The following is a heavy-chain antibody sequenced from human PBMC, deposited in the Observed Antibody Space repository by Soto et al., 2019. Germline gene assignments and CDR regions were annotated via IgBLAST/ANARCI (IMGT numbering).Heavy chain of an antibody. Sequence: PGGSLRLSCAASGFTFSSYAMSWVRQAPGKGLEWASTISGSGGTIYYADSVQGRFTISRDNSKNTLYLHMNSLRAEDTAVYYCAKVQSSTWYGAFDIWGQGTMVTVSS. CDR2: ISGSGGTI. V-gene: IGHV3-23*01. CDR3: AKVQSSTWYGAFDI. CDR1: GFTFSSYA. J-gene: IGHJ3*02. D-gene: IGHD6-13*01.